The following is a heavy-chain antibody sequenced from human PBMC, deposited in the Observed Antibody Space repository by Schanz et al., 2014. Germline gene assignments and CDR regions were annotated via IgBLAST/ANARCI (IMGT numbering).Heavy chain of an antibody. D-gene: IGHD5-18*01. J-gene: IGHJ6*01. V-gene: IGHV1-69*02. CDR3: ARGPSQGYSYGHNIGAYYYGMDV. CDR1: GGTFSSDT. CDR2: IIPILGIA. Sequence: QVHLVQSGAEVKKPGSSVKVSCKASGGTFSSDTFSWVRQAPGQGLEWMGRIIPILGIANYAQNFQGRVTITADKSTSTAYMELTSLRSEDTAVYYCARGPSQGYSYGHNIGAYYYGMDVWGQGTTXTVSS.